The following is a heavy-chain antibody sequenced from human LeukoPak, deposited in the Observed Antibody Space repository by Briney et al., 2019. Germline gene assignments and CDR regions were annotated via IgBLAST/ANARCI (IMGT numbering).Heavy chain of an antibody. D-gene: IGHD2-2*02. Sequence: GGSLRLSCEASGITFTSNGVHWVPKAPGKGLEGGAVISYDGSNKYYADSVKGRFTISRDNSENTLYLQMSSLRVDDTAVYYCARVGCGTSCYSFGYFYYYMDVWGKGTTVSVSS. J-gene: IGHJ6*03. CDR3: ARVGCGTSCYSFGYFYYYMDV. CDR2: ISYDGSNK. V-gene: IGHV3-30*15. CDR1: GITFTSNG.